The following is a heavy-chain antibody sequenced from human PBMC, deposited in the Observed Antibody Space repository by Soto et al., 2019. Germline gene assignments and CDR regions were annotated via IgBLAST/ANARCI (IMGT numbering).Heavy chain of an antibody. CDR2: ISADGNYE. CDR1: RLTYSSYV. V-gene: IGHV3-30*19. J-gene: IGHJ4*02. CDR3: AAGKSHYSPARVNPRDY. Sequence: PGGSLRLSCATSRLTYSSYVVHWVRQAPGKGLEWVAVISADGNYEHYAESVRGRFSIHRDNLQNTLSLHMSSLRDEDTAVYSCAAGKSHYSPARVNPRDYWGQGT. D-gene: IGHD3-10*01.